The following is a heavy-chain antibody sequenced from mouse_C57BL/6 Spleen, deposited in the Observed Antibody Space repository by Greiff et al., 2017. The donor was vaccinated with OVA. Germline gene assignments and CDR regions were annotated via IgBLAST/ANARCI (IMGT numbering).Heavy chain of an antibody. CDR3: ARDGYQAWFAY. J-gene: IGHJ3*01. CDR2: ISYSGST. D-gene: IGHD2-2*01. Sequence: EVQLVESGPGMVKPSQSLSLTCTVTGYSITSGYDWHWIRHFPGNKLEWMGYISYSGSTNYNPSLKSRISITHDTSKNHFFLKLNSVTTEDTATYYCARDGYQAWFAYWGQGTLVTVSA. V-gene: IGHV3-1*01. CDR1: GYSITSGYD.